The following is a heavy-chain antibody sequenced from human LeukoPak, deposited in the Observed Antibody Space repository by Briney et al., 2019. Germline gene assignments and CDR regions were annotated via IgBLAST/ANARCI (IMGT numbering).Heavy chain of an antibody. CDR3: ARAGVNIGGIIVNSLDS. J-gene: IGHJ4*02. V-gene: IGHV1-18*01. CDR1: GYTFTNLG. Sequence: ASVKVSCKTSGYTFTNLGISWVRQAPGQGPEWMGWISGHNGNTKYAKNLQDRVKMTIDTSTTTAYMELRSLTSDDTGVYYCARAGVNIGGIIVNSLDSWGQGTLVTVSS. D-gene: IGHD3-16*02. CDR2: ISGHNGNT.